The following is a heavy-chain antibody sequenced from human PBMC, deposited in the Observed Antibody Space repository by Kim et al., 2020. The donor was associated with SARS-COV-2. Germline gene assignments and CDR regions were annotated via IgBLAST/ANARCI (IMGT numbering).Heavy chain of an antibody. J-gene: IGHJ6*02. Sequence: LQGRVTITRDTSASTAYMELSSLRSEDTAVYYCARTAVAGLYYYYGMDVWGQGTTVTVSS. CDR3: ARTAVAGLYYYYGMDV. D-gene: IGHD6-19*01. V-gene: IGHV1-3*01.